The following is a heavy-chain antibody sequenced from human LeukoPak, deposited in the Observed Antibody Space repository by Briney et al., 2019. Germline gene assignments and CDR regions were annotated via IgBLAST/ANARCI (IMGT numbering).Heavy chain of an antibody. V-gene: IGHV4-34*01. CDR2: ISHSGST. Sequence: SETLSLTCTVYGGSFSDYYWSWIRQPPGKGLEWIREISHSGSTNYNPSLKSRVTISVDTSKNQFSLKLTSVTAADAAVYFCARAYVVVVAASDAFDIWGQGTMVTVSS. D-gene: IGHD2-15*01. CDR3: ARAYVVVVAASDAFDI. CDR1: GGSFSDYY. J-gene: IGHJ3*02.